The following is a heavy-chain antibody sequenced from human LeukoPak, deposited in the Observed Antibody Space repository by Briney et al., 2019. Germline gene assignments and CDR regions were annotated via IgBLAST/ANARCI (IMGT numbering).Heavy chain of an antibody. CDR1: GFTFSAYW. V-gene: IGHV3-7*01. J-gene: IGHJ4*02. D-gene: IGHD2-21*02. CDR2: IKQDGSAK. CDR3: ARGLVTGISGYYFDY. Sequence: PGGSLRLSCAASGFTFSAYWMGWVRQAPGKGLEWVASIKQDGSAKYYVDSVKGRFTISRDSANNLLYLQMNSLRAEDTAVYYCARGLVTGISGYYFDYWGQGTLVTVSS.